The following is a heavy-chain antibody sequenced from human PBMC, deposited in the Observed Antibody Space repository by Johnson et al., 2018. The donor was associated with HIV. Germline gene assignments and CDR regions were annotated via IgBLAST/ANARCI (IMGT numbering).Heavy chain of an antibody. CDR2: IKQDGSEK. J-gene: IGHJ3*02. Sequence: EQLVESGGVMVQPGGSLRLSCAVSGFTFDNYAMHWVRQAPGKGLEWVANIKQDGSEKYYVDSVKGRFTISRDNAKNSLYLQMNSLRAEDTAVYYCARVGILRRRGAFDIWGQGTMVTVSS. CDR3: ARVGILRRRGAFDI. CDR1: GFTFDNYA. V-gene: IGHV3-7*03. D-gene: IGHD2-15*01.